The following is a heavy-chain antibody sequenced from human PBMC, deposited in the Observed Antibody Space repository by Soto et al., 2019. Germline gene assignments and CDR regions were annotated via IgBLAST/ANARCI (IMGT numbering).Heavy chain of an antibody. J-gene: IGHJ6*02. D-gene: IGHD2-15*01. CDR3: ATGAYCSGGSCSDYYYYYYGMDL. CDR2: LVVGTGNT. CDR1: GFTFRSSA. V-gene: IGHV1-58*01. Sequence: SVKVSCKTSGFTFRSSAVQWVRQARGQRLEWIGWLVVGTGNTNYAQKFQQGVTISSDRSTNTVSMELSSLTSEDTAVYYCATGAYCSGGSCSDYYYYYYGMDLWGQGTTVTVSS.